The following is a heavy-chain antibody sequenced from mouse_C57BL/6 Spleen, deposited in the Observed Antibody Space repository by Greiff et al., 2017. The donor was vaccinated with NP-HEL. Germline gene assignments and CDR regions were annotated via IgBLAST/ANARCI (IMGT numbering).Heavy chain of an antibody. Sequence: QLQQSGAELVKPGASVKISCKASGYAFSSYWMNWVKQRPGKGLEWIGQIYPGDGDTNYNGKFKGKATLTADKSSSTAYMQLSSLTSEDSAVYFCARWGITTAYYFDYWGQGTTLTVSS. V-gene: IGHV1-80*01. CDR3: ARWGITTAYYFDY. CDR2: IYPGDGDT. D-gene: IGHD1-2*01. CDR1: GYAFSSYW. J-gene: IGHJ2*01.